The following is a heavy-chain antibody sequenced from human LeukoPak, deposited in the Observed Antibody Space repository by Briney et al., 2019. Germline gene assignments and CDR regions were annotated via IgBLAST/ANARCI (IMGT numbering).Heavy chain of an antibody. Sequence: GGSLRLSCAASGFTVSSNYMSWVRQAPGKGLEWVSVIYSGGSTYYADSVKGRFTISRDNSKNTLYLQMNSLRAEDTAVYYCARDRRTLLFSYWGQGTLVTVSS. CDR2: IYSGGST. V-gene: IGHV3-66*02. J-gene: IGHJ4*02. CDR1: GFTVSSNY. CDR3: ARDRRTLLFSY. D-gene: IGHD2-21*02.